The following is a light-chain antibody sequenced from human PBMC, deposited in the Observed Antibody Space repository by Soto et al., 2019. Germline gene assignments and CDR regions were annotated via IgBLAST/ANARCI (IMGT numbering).Light chain of an antibody. CDR2: EVS. Sequence: QSVLTQPPSASGSPGQSVTISCTGTSSDVGAYNYVSWYQQHPGKAPKLMIYEVSKRPSGVPDRFSGSKSGNTASLTVSGLQAEDEADYYYSSHAGSTYVFGTGTKVTVL. CDR1: SSDVGAYNY. J-gene: IGLJ1*01. CDR3: SSHAGSTYV. V-gene: IGLV2-8*01.